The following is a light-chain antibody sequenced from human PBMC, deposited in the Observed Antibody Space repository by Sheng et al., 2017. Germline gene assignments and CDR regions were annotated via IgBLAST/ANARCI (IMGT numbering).Light chain of an antibody. Sequence: DIQLTQSPSTVSAYVGERVTITCRVSQGVSTWLAWYQQKVGKAPKLLIYRASNLESGVPSRFSGSGSGTEFTLTISSLQPDDFATYYCQQYSFYPWTFGRRDQGGN. CDR3: QQYSFYPWT. V-gene: IGKV1-5*03. J-gene: IGKJ1*01. CDR2: RAS. CDR1: QGVSTW.